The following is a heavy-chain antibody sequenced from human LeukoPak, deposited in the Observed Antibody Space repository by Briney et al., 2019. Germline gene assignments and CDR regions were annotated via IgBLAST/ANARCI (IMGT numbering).Heavy chain of an antibody. CDR1: GDSIRSGRYC. J-gene: IGHJ6*03. CDR2: IYYSGT. CDR3: ARHVGRGTQIYYMDV. D-gene: IGHD3-16*01. V-gene: IGHV4-30-4*07. Sequence: SETLSLTCGVSGDSIRSGRYCWSWIRQPPGTGLEWIGYIYYSGTYYNPSLKSRVTISEDTSNNQVSLKVSSVTAADTAVYYCARHVGRGTQIYYMDVWGKGTMVTVSS.